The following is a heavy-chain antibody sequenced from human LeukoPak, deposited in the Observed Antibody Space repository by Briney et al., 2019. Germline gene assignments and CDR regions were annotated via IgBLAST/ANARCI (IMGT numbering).Heavy chain of an antibody. CDR3: ARKQIYSSSSGVDP. D-gene: IGHD6-13*01. Sequence: ASVKVSCKASGYTFTSYGISWVRQAPGQGLEWMGWISAYNGNTNYAQKLQGRVTMTTDTSTSTAYMELRGLRSDDTAVYYCARKQIYSSSSGVDPWGQGTLVTVSS. CDR2: ISAYNGNT. J-gene: IGHJ5*02. V-gene: IGHV1-18*01. CDR1: GYTFTSYG.